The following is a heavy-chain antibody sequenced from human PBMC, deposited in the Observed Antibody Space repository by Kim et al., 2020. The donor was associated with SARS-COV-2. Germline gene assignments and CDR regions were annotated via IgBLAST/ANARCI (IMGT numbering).Heavy chain of an antibody. Sequence: GESLKISCKGSGYSFTSYWIAWVRQMPGKGLEWMGIIYPGDSDTRYSPSFQGQVTISDDKSISTAYLPWSSLKASDSAMYYCARRVAAAGSRGIRYFDYWGEGTLVTVSS. D-gene: IGHD6-13*01. V-gene: IGHV5-51*01. CDR3: ARRVAAAGSRGIRYFDY. CDR1: GYSFTSYW. CDR2: IYPGDSDT. J-gene: IGHJ4*02.